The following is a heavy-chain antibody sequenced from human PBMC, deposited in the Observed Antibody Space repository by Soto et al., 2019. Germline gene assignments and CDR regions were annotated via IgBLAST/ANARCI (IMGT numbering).Heavy chain of an antibody. CDR2: IYDNGGA. Sequence: QVQLQESGPGLVKPSQTLSLTCTVSGDSISSGGYYWSWIRQHPGKGLEWIGYIYDNGGAYYSPSLRGRVVISLDRSENPFSLRLSSVTAADTAVYYCARVKGGTTRRAFDSWGQGTLVTVSS. CDR1: GDSISSGGYY. D-gene: IGHD1-7*01. J-gene: IGHJ4*02. V-gene: IGHV4-31*03. CDR3: ARVKGGTTRRAFDS.